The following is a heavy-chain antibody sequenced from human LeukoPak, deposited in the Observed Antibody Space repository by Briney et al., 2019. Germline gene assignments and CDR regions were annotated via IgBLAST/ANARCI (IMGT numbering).Heavy chain of an antibody. CDR3: AREGLPYYESSGSYVWFDP. CDR1: GFTFSDYW. D-gene: IGHD3-22*01. CDR2: INSHGTST. J-gene: IGHJ5*02. V-gene: IGHV3-74*01. Sequence: PVGSQRLSCAASGFTFSDYWVHWVRQVPGKGLVWVSRINSHGTSTVYADSVKGRCTMSRNNAKNMLYLEMDSLRAEDTAVYFCAREGLPYYESSGSYVWFDPWGQGTLVTVSS.